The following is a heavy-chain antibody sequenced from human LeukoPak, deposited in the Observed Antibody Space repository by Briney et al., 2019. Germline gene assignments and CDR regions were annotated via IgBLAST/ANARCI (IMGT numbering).Heavy chain of an antibody. Sequence: SVTVSCKASGGTFISYAISWVRQAPGQGLEWMGGIIPIFGAANYAQKFQDRVSMTRDTSASAAYMELSSLRSEDTAVYYCARATTDYYYYYGMDVWGQGTTVTVSS. V-gene: IGHV1-69*05. CDR2: IIPIFGAA. CDR1: GGTFISYA. J-gene: IGHJ6*02. CDR3: ARATTDYYYYYGMDV. D-gene: IGHD1-14*01.